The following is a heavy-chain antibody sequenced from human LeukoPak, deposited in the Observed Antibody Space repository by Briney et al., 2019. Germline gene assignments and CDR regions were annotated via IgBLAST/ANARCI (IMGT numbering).Heavy chain of an antibody. V-gene: IGHV3-7*01. CDR1: GFTFSSYW. J-gene: IGHJ6*02. Sequence: GGSLRLSCAASGFTFSSYWMSWVRQAPGKGLEWVANIKQDGSEKYYVDSVRGRFTISRDNAKNSLYLQMNSLRAEDTAVYYCARDINSDPQLLRFLEWAFGMDVWGQGTTVTVSS. CDR3: ARDINSDPQLLRFLEWAFGMDV. CDR2: IKQDGSEK. D-gene: IGHD3-3*01.